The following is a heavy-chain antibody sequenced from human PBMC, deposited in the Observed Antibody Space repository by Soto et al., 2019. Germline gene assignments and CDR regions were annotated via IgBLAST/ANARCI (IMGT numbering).Heavy chain of an antibody. CDR3: ARIVRGVNNDAFDI. J-gene: IGHJ3*02. CDR2: IIPILGIA. CDR1: GGTFSSYT. Sequence: QVQLVQSGAEVKKPGSSVKVSCKASGGTFSSYTISWVRQAPGQGLEWMGRIIPILGIANYAQKFQGRVTITADKSTSTAYMELSSLRSEDTAVYYCARIVRGVNNDAFDIWGQRTMVTVSS. V-gene: IGHV1-69*02. D-gene: IGHD3-10*01.